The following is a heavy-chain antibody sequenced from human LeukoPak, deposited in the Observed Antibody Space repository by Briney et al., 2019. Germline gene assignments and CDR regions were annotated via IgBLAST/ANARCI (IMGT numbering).Heavy chain of an antibody. CDR2: INPNSGGT. D-gene: IGHD2-15*01. CDR3: ARVVTYCSGGSCYPNDYYYYGMDV. CDR1: GYTFTGYY. J-gene: IGHJ6*02. Sequence: ASVKVSCKASGYTFTGYYMHWVRQAPGQGLEWMGWINPNSGGTNYAQKFQGRVTMTRDTSISTAYMELSRPRSDDTAVYYCARVVTYCSGGSCYPNDYYYYGMDVWGQGTTVTVSS. V-gene: IGHV1-2*02.